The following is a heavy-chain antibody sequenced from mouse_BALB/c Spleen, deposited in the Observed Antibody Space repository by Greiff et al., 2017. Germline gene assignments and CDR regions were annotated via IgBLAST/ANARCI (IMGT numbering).Heavy chain of an antibody. J-gene: IGHJ1*01. CDR3: ASITTAKYFDV. D-gene: IGHD1-2*01. Sequence: VQLQQSGPGLVQPSQSLSITCTVSGFSLTSYGVHWVRQSPGKGLEWLGVIWSGGSTDYNAAFISRLSISKDNSKSQVFFKMNSLQANDTAIYYCASITTAKYFDVWGAGTTVTVSS. CDR2: IWSGGST. V-gene: IGHV2-2*02. CDR1: GFSLTSYG.